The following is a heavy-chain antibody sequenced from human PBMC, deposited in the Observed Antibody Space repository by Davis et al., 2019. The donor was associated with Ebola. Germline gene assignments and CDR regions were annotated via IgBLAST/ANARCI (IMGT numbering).Heavy chain of an antibody. J-gene: IGHJ6*02. CDR3: ARDLRYEVGYFGMDV. Sequence: PGGSLRLSCAASGFPFFSYTMSWVRQAPGKGLEWVSSISNSGDYINYADSMKGRFTISRDNGENSLHLEMNSLSVEDAAVYYCARDLRYEVGYFGMDVWGQGTTVTVSS. CDR2: ISNSGDYI. D-gene: IGHD1-26*01. V-gene: IGHV3-21*01. CDR1: GFPFFSYT.